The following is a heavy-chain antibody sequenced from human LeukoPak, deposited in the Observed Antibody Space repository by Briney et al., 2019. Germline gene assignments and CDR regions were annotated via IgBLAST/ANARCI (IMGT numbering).Heavy chain of an antibody. Sequence: SETLSLTCSVSGGSISSTAYSWGWIRQPPGKGLEWIGSIYYTGITYYNPSLESRVTISLDTSRNQFSLKLNSVTAPETAVYYCVGRRGDGDYRPEYWGQGTLVTVSS. D-gene: IGHD4-17*01. CDR2: IYYTGIT. J-gene: IGHJ4*02. CDR1: GGSISSTAYS. V-gene: IGHV4-39*01. CDR3: VGRRGDGDYRPEY.